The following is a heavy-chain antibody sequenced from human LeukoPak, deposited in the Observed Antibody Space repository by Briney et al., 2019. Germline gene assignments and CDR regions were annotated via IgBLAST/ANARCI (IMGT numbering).Heavy chain of an antibody. Sequence: GGSLRLSCAASGFTFSSYAMHWVRQAPGKGLEWVAVISYDGSNKYYADSVKGRFTISRDNSKNTLYLQMNSLRAEDTAVYYCARDPYSAADPITIFGVVGAFDIWGQGTMVTVSS. CDR3: ARDPYSAADPITIFGVVGAFDI. CDR2: ISYDGSNK. J-gene: IGHJ3*02. CDR1: GFTFSSYA. V-gene: IGHV3-30-3*01. D-gene: IGHD3-3*01.